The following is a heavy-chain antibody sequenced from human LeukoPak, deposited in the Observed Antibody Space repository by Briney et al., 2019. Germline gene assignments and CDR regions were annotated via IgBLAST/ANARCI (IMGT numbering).Heavy chain of an antibody. CDR2: ISGDGITT. D-gene: IGHD3-10*01. CDR1: GFTFGSSW. J-gene: IGHJ4*02. Sequence: GGSLRLSCAASGFTFGSSWMHWVRQDPEKGLVWVSRISGDGITTTYADSVKGRFTISRDNAENTLYLQMNSVRVEDTAVYYCARGGSPFYWGQGARVTVSS. V-gene: IGHV3-74*01. CDR3: ARGGSPFY.